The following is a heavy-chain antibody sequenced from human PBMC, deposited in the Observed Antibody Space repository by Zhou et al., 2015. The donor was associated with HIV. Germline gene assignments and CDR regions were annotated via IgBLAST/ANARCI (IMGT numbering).Heavy chain of an antibody. CDR3: ARGPRPSWYPYWYFDL. V-gene: IGHV3-66*01. D-gene: IGHD6-13*01. CDR2: LFRNGTT. J-gene: IGHJ2*01. Sequence: EEQLVESGGTLVQPGKSLRISCQASGFTVNSHHMNWVRQAPGKGLHWVSVLFRNGTTYVTDSAKGRFGISRDNSKNTLYLQMNSLRAADTAFYYCARGPRPSWYPYWYFDLWGRDTLVTVSS. CDR1: GFTVNSHH.